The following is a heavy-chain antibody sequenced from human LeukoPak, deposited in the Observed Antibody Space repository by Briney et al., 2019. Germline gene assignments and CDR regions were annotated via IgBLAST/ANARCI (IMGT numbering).Heavy chain of an antibody. CDR2: IYYSGST. V-gene: IGHV4-39*01. D-gene: IGHD3-3*01. J-gene: IGHJ6*03. CDR3: ARRGSITSYMDV. Sequence: PSETLSLTCTVSGGSISSSSYYWGWIRQPPGKGLEWIGSIYYSGSTYYNPSLKSRVTISVDTSKNQFSLKLSSVTAADTAVYYCARRGSITSYMDVWGKGTTVTISS. CDR1: GGSISSSSYY.